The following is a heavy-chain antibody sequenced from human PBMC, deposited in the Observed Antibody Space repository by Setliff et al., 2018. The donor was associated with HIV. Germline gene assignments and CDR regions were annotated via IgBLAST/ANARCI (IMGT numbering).Heavy chain of an antibody. CDR3: ARDQGSRWFGPLDS. CDR2: IRSSSRTI. CDR1: GFIFSSYA. V-gene: IGHV3-48*04. D-gene: IGHD3-10*01. J-gene: IGHJ4*02. Sequence: GGSLRLSCAASGFIFSSYAMSWVRQAPGKGLEWVSYIRSSSRTIYYADSVKGRFTISRDNAKNSLYLQMNSLRAEDTAVYYCARDQGSRWFGPLDSWGQGTLVTVSS.